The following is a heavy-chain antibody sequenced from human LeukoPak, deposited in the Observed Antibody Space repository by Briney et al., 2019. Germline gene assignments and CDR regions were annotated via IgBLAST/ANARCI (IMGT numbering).Heavy chain of an antibody. CDR3: ARGGWYEDY. J-gene: IGHJ4*02. V-gene: IGHV4-59*01. D-gene: IGHD6-19*01. Sequence: SETLSLTCTVSGGSMSSYYWSWFRQPPGQGLEWIGFIYYSGTTSYSPSLKSRVTISVDTSHNQFSLKLSSVTAADTAVYYCARGGWYEDYWGQGTLVTVSS. CDR2: IYYSGTT. CDR1: GGSMSSYY.